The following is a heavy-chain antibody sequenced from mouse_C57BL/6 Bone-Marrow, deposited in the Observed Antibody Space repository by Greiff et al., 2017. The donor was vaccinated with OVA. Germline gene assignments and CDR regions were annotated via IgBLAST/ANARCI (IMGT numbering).Heavy chain of an antibody. CDR3: VRGDYSYWYFDV. CDR1: GFSFNTYA. Sequence: EVQLVESGGGLVQPKGSLKLSCAASGFSFNTYAMNWVRQAPGKGLEWVARIRSKSNNYATYYADSVKDRFTISRDDSESMLYLQMNNLKTEDTAMYYCVRGDYSYWYFDVWGTGTTVTVSS. CDR2: IRSKSNNYAT. D-gene: IGHD1-1*01. J-gene: IGHJ1*03. V-gene: IGHV10-1*01.